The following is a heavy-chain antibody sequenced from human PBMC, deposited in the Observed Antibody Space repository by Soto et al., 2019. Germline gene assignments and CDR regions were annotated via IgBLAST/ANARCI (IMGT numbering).Heavy chain of an antibody. CDR1: GFTFSSYG. V-gene: IGHV3-30*18. Sequence: QVQLVESGGGVVQPGRSLRLSCAASGFTFSSYGMHWVRQAPGKGLEWVAVISYDGSNKYYADSVKGRFTVSRDKSKNTLYLQVHSLRAEDTAVYYCAKDKVPVVVTAPFDYWGQGTLVTVPS. CDR3: AKDKVPVVVTAPFDY. CDR2: ISYDGSNK. D-gene: IGHD2-21*02. J-gene: IGHJ4*02.